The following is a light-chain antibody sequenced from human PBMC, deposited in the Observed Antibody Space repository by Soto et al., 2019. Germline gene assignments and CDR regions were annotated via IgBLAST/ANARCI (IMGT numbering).Light chain of an antibody. J-gene: IGLJ1*01. CDR2: EGN. CDR1: SSDVGRYNL. Sequence: QSALTQPASVSGSPGQSITISCTGTSSDVGRYNLVSWFQQHPGKAPKLMIYEGNKRPSGVSTRFSGSKSGNTASLTISGLQAEDEADYYCCSYAGSSTYVFGTGTKLTV. CDR3: CSYAGSSTYV. V-gene: IGLV2-23*01.